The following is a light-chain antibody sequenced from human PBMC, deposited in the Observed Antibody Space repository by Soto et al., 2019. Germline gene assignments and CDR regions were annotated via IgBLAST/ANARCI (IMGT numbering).Light chain of an antibody. CDR1: RSNIGGNH. CDR3: SAWDDSIRSNI. CDR2: SNK. Sequence: QSALTQPSSASGTPGQSVTISCSGSRSNIGGNHVSWYQQFPGTAPKLLIYSNKQRASGVPDRFSGSRSGTSASLVISGLQSEDEAEYLCSAWDDSIRSNIFGSGNKVSVL. V-gene: IGLV1-44*01. J-gene: IGLJ1*01.